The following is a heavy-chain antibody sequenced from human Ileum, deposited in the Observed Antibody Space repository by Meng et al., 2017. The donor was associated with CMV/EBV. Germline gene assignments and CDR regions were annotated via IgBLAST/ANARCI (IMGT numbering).Heavy chain of an antibody. CDR2: IIAVLKTP. CDR3: ARGFSNGYLPFDY. D-gene: IGHD3-22*01. CDR1: GGVFNNYA. J-gene: IGHJ4*02. Sequence: QVQLVQSGAEVKKPGASVKVSCKASGGVFNNYALNWVRQASGQGLEWMGGIIAVLKTPTYAQKFRGRLTITADESTGTTYMDLTSLTSEDTAVYYCARGFSNGYLPFDYWGQGTLVTVSS. V-gene: IGHV1-69*01.